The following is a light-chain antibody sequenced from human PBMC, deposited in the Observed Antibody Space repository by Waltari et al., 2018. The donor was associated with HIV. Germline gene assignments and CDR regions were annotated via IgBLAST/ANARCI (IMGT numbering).Light chain of an antibody. V-gene: IGLV2-23*02. J-gene: IGLJ2*01. CDR2: EVI. CDR3: CSYSGTGVI. Sequence: QSALTQPASVSGSLGPSLTISCSGTSSDVGASNLVSWYQKYPGKAPKLMIFEVIKRPSGVSDRFSGSRSGNTASLTISGLQTEDEGDYYCCSYSGTGVIFGGGTKVTVL. CDR1: SSDVGASNL.